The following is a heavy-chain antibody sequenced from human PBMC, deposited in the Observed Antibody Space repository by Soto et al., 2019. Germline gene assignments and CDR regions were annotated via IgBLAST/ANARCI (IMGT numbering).Heavy chain of an antibody. CDR2: ISYDGSNK. CDR3: ARDLCYSGGSCYSIDY. J-gene: IGHJ4*02. V-gene: IGHV3-30-3*01. D-gene: IGHD2-15*01. Sequence: GGSLRLSCAASGFTFSSYAMHWVRQAPGKGLEWVAVISYDGSNKYYADSVKGRFTISRDNSKNTLYLQMNSLRAEDTAVYYCARDLCYSGGSCYSIDYWGQGTLVTVSS. CDR1: GFTFSSYA.